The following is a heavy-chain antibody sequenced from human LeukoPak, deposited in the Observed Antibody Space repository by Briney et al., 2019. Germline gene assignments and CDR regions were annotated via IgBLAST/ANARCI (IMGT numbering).Heavy chain of an antibody. V-gene: IGHV4-4*07. CDR2: IHTSGNT. J-gene: IGHJ4*02. CDR1: GGSISSYY. D-gene: IGHD6-6*01. Sequence: SETLSLTCTVSGGSISSYYWSWIRQPAGKGLEWIGRIHTSGNTDYNPSLKSRVTMSVDTSKNQFSLKVRSVTVADTAVYYCAREGSATARPLVSNDYWGQGILVTVSS. CDR3: AREGSATARPLVSNDY.